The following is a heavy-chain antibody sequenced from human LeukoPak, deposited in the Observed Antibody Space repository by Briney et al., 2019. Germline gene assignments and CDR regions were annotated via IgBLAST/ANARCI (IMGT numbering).Heavy chain of an antibody. J-gene: IGHJ4*02. CDR1: GYTFTNYG. Sequence: ASVRVSCKASGYTFTNYGITWVRQAPGQGLEWMGWISAYNGNTNSAQKLQGRVTMTTDTSARTAYMELSSLRSEDTAVYYCATGSSGWFVDDYWGQGILVTVSS. D-gene: IGHD6-19*01. CDR2: ISAYNGNT. CDR3: ATGSSGWFVDDY. V-gene: IGHV1-18*01.